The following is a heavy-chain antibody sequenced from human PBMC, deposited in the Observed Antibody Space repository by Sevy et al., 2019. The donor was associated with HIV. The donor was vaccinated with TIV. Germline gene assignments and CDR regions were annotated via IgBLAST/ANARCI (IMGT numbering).Heavy chain of an antibody. CDR3: GREMISMVPGVPDAFDI. CDR2: INSDGSNT. J-gene: IGHJ3*02. V-gene: IGHV3-74*01. CDR1: GFTFSTYW. D-gene: IGHD3-10*01. Sequence: GGSLRLSCAASGFTFSTYWMHWVRQVPGKGLVWVSRINSDGSNTNYADSVKGRFTTSRDNAKNTVYLQMNSLRADDTALYFCGREMISMVPGVPDAFDIWSHGTMVTVSS.